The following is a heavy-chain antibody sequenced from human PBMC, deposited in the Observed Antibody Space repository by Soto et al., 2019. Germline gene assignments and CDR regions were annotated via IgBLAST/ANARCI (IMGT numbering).Heavy chain of an antibody. D-gene: IGHD2-2*01. CDR1: GYTFTSYG. J-gene: IGHJ6*02. CDR2: ISAYNGNT. V-gene: IGHV1-18*04. Sequence: ASVKVSCKASGYTFTSYGISWVRQAPGQGLEWMGWISAYNGNTNYAQKLQGRVTMTTDTSTSTAYMELRSLRSDDTAVYYCARALLGYCSSTSCYYYYGMDVWGQGTTVTVSS. CDR3: ARALLGYCSSTSCYYYYGMDV.